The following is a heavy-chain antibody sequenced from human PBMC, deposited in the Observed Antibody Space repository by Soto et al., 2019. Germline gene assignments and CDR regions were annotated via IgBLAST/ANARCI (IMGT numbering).Heavy chain of an antibody. D-gene: IGHD4-4*01. CDR1: GGSFSCYY. J-gene: IGHJ6*02. CDR3: ARLVTVTSYYYYYGMDV. Sequence: SETLSLTCAVYGGSFSCYYWSWIRQAPGKGLEWIGEINHSGSTNYNPSLKSRVTISVDTSKNQFSLKLSSVTAADTAVYYCARLVTVTSYYYYYGMDVWGQGTTVTVSS. V-gene: IGHV4-34*01. CDR2: INHSGST.